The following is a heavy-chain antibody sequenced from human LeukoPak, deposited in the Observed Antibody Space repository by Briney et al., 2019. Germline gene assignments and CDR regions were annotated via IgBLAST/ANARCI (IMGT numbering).Heavy chain of an antibody. D-gene: IGHD6-19*01. CDR1: GGTFSSYA. CDR2: IIPILGIA. CDR3: ASYSSGWSFDY. V-gene: IGHV1-69*04. Sequence: GASVNVSCKASGGTFSSYAISWVRQAPGQGLEWMGRIIPILGIANYAQKFQGRVTITADKSTSTAYMELSSLRSEDTAVYYCASYSSGWSFDYWGQGTLVTVSS. J-gene: IGHJ4*02.